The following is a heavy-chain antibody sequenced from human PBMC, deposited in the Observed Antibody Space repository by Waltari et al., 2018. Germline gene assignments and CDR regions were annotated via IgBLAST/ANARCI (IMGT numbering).Heavy chain of an antibody. V-gene: IGHV4-39*07. J-gene: IGHJ4*02. CDR3: ARIPGSYRYLYYFDY. CDR2: NYYSGST. Sequence: QLQLQESGPGLVKPSETLSLTCTVSGGSISSSSYYWGWIRQPPGKGLEWIGSNYYSGSTYYNPSLKSRVTISVDTSKNQFSLKLSSVTAADTAVYYCARIPGSYRYLYYFDYWGQGTLVTVSS. CDR1: GGSISSSSYY. D-gene: IGHD3-16*02.